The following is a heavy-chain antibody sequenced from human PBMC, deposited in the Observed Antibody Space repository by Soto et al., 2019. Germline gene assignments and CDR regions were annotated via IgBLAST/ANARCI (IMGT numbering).Heavy chain of an antibody. CDR3: ARDGGTYAPQNDY. Sequence: PGGSLRLSCAASGFTFSSYTMNWVRQAPGKGLEWVSSISSTSSYIYYADSVKGRFTMSRDNAKNSFYLQMNSLRAEDTAVYYCARDGGTYAPQNDYWGQGTLVTVSS. D-gene: IGHD2-2*01. CDR1: GFTFSSYT. CDR2: ISSTSSYI. V-gene: IGHV3-21*01. J-gene: IGHJ4*02.